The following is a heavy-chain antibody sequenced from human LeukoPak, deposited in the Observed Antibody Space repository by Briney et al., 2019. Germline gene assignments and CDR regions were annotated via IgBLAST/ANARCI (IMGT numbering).Heavy chain of an antibody. CDR1: GFTFSSYS. CDR3: ARVSPYYDSSGYYLDY. V-gene: IGHV3-48*01. J-gene: IGHJ4*02. CDR2: ISSSSSTI. Sequence: GGSLRLSCAASGFTFSSYSMNWVRQAPGKGLEWVSYISSSSSTIYYADSVKGRFTISRDNAKNSLYLQMNSLRAEDTAVYYRARVSPYYDSSGYYLDYWGQGTLVTVSS. D-gene: IGHD3-22*01.